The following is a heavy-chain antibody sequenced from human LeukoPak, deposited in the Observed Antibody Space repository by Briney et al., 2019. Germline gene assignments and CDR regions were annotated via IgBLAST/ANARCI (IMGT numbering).Heavy chain of an antibody. CDR3: TRDYYGSGRPTEYFDY. J-gene: IGHJ4*02. Sequence: GGSLRLSCTASGFTFGDYAMSWFRQAPGKGLEWVGFIRSKAYGGTTEYAASVKGRFTISRDDSKSIAYLQMNSLKTEDTAVYYCTRDYYGSGRPTEYFDYWGQGTLVTVSS. V-gene: IGHV3-49*03. CDR2: IRSKAYGGTT. D-gene: IGHD3-10*01. CDR1: GFTFGDYA.